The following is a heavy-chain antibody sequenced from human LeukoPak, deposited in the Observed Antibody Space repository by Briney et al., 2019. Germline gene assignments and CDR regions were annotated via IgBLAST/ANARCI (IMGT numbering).Heavy chain of an antibody. Sequence: SETLSLTCTVSGGSISSYYWSWIRQPPGKGLEWIGYIYYSGSTNYNPSLKSRVTISVDTSKNQFSLKLSSVTAADTAVYYCARLSFWSGYYDYWGQGTLVTVSS. V-gene: IGHV4-59*01. J-gene: IGHJ4*02. CDR3: ARLSFWSGYYDY. D-gene: IGHD3-3*01. CDR1: GGSISSYY. CDR2: IYYSGST.